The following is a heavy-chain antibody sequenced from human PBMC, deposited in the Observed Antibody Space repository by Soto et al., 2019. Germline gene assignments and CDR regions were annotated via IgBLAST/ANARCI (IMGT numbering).Heavy chain of an antibody. CDR2: IYHSGST. D-gene: IGHD2-15*01. Sequence: SETLSLTCAVSGGSISSGGYSWIWIRQPPGKGLEWIGYIYHSGSTYYNPSLKSRVTISVDRSKNQFSLKLSSVTAADTAVYYGARGQVVAAQHWGQGTLVTVSS. CDR1: GGSISSGGYS. V-gene: IGHV4-30-2*01. CDR3: ARGQVVAAQH. J-gene: IGHJ4*02.